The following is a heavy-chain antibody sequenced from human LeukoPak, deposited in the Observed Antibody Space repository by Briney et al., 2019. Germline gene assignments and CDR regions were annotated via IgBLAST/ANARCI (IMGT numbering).Heavy chain of an antibody. CDR1: GFTFSSYS. CDR2: ISIGSSTI. CDR3: ARDLEQVRGVIHYGMDV. V-gene: IGHV3-48*02. J-gene: IGHJ6*02. D-gene: IGHD3-10*01. Sequence: PGGSLRLSCVASGFTFSSYSMNWVRQAPGKGLEWVSYISIGSSTIFYADSVKGRFTISRDNAKNSLYLQMNSLRDEDTAVYYCARDLEQVRGVIHYGMDVWGQGTMVTMSS.